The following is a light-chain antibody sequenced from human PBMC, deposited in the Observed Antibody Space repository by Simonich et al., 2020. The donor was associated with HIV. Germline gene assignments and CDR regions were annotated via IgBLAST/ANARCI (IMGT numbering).Light chain of an antibody. CDR3: QQYNKWPPWT. CDR1: QSVSNN. V-gene: IGKV3-15*01. J-gene: IGKJ1*01. CDR2: VAS. Sequence: EIVMTQSPATLSVSPGERATPSCRASQSVSNNLAWYQQKPGQAPRLLIYVASTRATGIPARFSGSGSGTEFNLTISSMQSEDLAVYYCQQYNKWPPWTFGQGTKVEIK.